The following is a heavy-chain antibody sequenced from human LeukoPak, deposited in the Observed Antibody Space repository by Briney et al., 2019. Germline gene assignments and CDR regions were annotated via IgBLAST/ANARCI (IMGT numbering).Heavy chain of an antibody. Sequence: PGGSLRLSCAASGFTFSSYAMSWVRQASGKGLEWVSAISGSGGSTYYADSVKGRFTISRDNSKNTLYLQMNSLRAEDTAAYYCAKDGGIYYYYYGMDVWGQGTTVTVSS. CDR2: ISGSGGST. D-gene: IGHD3-3*01. J-gene: IGHJ6*02. CDR3: AKDGGIYYYYYGMDV. CDR1: GFTFSSYA. V-gene: IGHV3-23*01.